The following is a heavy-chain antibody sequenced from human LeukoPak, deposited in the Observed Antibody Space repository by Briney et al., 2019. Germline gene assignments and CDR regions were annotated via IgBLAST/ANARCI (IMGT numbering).Heavy chain of an antibody. J-gene: IGHJ4*02. CDR2: IIPIFGTA. D-gene: IGHD5-24*01. Sequence: SVKVSCKASGGTFSSYAISWVRQAPGQGLEWMGRIIPIFGTANYAQKFQGRVTITTDESTSTAYMELSSLRSEDTAVYYCAGDGVGRDGYNSYYFDYWGQGTLVTVSS. V-gene: IGHV1-69*05. CDR3: AGDGVGRDGYNSYYFDY. CDR1: GGTFSSYA.